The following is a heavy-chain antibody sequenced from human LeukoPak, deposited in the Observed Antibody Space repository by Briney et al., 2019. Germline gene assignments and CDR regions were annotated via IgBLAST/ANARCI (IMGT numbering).Heavy chain of an antibody. CDR3: VSSGYNPRFYYYYLDV. J-gene: IGHJ6*03. CDR1: GGSISSYY. D-gene: IGHD3-22*01. Sequence: SETLSLTCTVSGGSISSYYWSRIRQPPGKGLEWIGYIHYSGSTNYNPSLKSRVTISVDTSSNEFSLKLSSVTAADTAVYYCVSSGYNPRFYYYYLDVWGKGTTVTISS. CDR2: IHYSGST. V-gene: IGHV4-59*08.